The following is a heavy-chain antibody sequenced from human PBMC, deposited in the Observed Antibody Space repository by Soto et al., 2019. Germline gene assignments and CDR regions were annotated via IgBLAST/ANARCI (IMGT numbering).Heavy chain of an antibody. CDR1: GFTLSTKW. D-gene: IGHD2-2*01. V-gene: IGHV3-74*01. CDR2: INGDGSAT. CDR3: ARSHCSITSCSPWDAFDI. J-gene: IGHJ3*02. Sequence: EVQLVESGGGLVQPGGSLRLSCTASGFTLSTKWMHWVRQAPGQGLEWASRINGDGSATFYEDSVKGRFTFSKDNAKNTVYLQMNSLRAEDTAVYFCARSHCSITSCSPWDAFDIWGQGTMVTVAS.